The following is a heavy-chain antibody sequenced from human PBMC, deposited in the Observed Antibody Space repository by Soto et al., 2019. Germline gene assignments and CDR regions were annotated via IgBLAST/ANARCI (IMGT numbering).Heavy chain of an antibody. Sequence: QVQLQESGPGLVKPSETLSLTCTVSNDSIRRYYRRWIRQPPGRGPEWIGYAFHTGGTNYNRSLKSRVTISVDSSKSQFALKLTSVTAADTAVYFCASSELATLRDTEYFHHWGQGTLVTVSS. J-gene: IGHJ1*01. CDR1: NDSIRRYY. CDR3: ASSELATLRDTEYFHH. CDR2: AFHTGGT. V-gene: IGHV4-59*01. D-gene: IGHD5-12*01.